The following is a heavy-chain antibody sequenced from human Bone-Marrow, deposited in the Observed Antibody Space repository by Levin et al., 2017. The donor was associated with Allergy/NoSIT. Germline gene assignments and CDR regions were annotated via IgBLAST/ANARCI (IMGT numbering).Heavy chain of an antibody. D-gene: IGHD2-8*02. Sequence: GGSLRLSCAASGFTFSNIGMHWVRQAPGKGLEWVAVISYNGSNQDYADSVKGRFTISRDNSKNTLSLQMNSLRVEDTAVYYCTKPGGGSKGNPFDIWGQGTMVTVSS. CDR3: TKPGGGSKGNPFDI. V-gene: IGHV3-30*18. CDR2: ISYNGSNQ. J-gene: IGHJ3*02. CDR1: GFTFSNIG.